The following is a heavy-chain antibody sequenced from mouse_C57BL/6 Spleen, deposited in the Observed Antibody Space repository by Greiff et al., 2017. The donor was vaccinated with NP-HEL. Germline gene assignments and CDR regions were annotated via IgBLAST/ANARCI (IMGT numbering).Heavy chain of an antibody. CDR3: ARLWSMDYYARDN. J-gene: IGHJ4*01. V-gene: IGHV1-18*01. D-gene: IGHD1-1*02. CDR2: INPNNGGT. Sequence: VQLQQSGPELVKPGASVKIPCKASGYTFTDYNMDWVKQSHGKSLEWIGDINPNNGGTIYNQKFKGKATLTVDKSSSTAYMELRSLTSEDTAVYYGARLWSMDYYARDNGGQGTSVTVAS. CDR1: GYTFTDYN.